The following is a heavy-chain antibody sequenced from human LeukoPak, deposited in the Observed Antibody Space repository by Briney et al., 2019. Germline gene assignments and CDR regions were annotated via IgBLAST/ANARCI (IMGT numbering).Heavy chain of an antibody. CDR3: AKIPNGDYVGAFDM. D-gene: IGHD4-17*01. J-gene: IGHJ3*02. V-gene: IGHV3-23*01. Sequence: GGSLRLSCTASGVTFSNYALTWVRQAPGRGREWVSSIHGSGIGKYYADSVKGRFTISRDNSKNTLFLQMDSLRGEDTAVYHCAKIPNGDYVGAFDMWGPGTMVTVSS. CDR2: IHGSGIGK. CDR1: GVTFSNYA.